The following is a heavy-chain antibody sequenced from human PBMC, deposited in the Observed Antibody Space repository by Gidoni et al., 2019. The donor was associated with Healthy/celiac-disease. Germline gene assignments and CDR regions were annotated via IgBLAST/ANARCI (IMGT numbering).Heavy chain of an antibody. CDR2: ISSSSSTI. D-gene: IGHD3-3*01. Sequence: EVQLVESGGGLVQPGGSLRLSCAASGCTFSSYSMNWVRQAPGKGLEWVSYISSSSSTIYYADSVKGRFTISRDNAKNSLYLQMNSLRDEDTAVYYCAREITIFGVVIPYYYYGMDVWGQGTTVTVSS. CDR3: AREITIFGVVIPYYYYGMDV. V-gene: IGHV3-48*02. CDR1: GCTFSSYS. J-gene: IGHJ6*02.